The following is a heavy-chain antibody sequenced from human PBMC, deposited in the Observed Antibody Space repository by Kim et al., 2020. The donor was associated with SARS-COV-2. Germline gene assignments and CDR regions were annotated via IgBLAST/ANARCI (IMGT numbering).Heavy chain of an antibody. CDR2: IWYDGSNK. J-gene: IGHJ5*02. V-gene: IGHV3-33*01. CDR3: ARRRKINWFDP. Sequence: GGSLRLSCAASGFTFSSYGMHWVRQAPGKGLEWVAVIWYDGSNKYYADSVKGRFTISRDNSKNTLYLQMNSLRAEDTAVYYCARRRKINWFDPWGQGNLVTVSS. CDR1: GFTFSSYG.